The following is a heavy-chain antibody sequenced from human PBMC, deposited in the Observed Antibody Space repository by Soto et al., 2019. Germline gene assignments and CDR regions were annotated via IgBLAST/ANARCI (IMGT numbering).Heavy chain of an antibody. CDR2: MNPNSGNT. CDR3: ARMATSGTLNWFDP. J-gene: IGHJ5*02. V-gene: IGHV1-8*02. Sequence: ASVKVSCKASGYTFTGYYMHWVRQATGQGLEWVGWMNPNSGNTGYAQKFQGRVSMTRNTSITTAYLELSSLRSDDTAIYYCARMATSGTLNWFDPWGQGTLVTVSS. CDR1: GYTFTGYY.